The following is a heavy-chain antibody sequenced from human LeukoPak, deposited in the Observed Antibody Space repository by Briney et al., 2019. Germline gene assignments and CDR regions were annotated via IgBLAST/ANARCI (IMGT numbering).Heavy chain of an antibody. V-gene: IGHV3-30*18. CDR3: AKYPGNGDSSFDY. CDR2: ISYDGSNK. D-gene: IGHD4-17*01. J-gene: IGHJ4*02. Sequence: GGSLRLSCAASGFTFSSYGMHWVRQAPGKGLEWEAVISYDGSNKYYADSVKGRFTISRDNSKNTLYLQMNSLRAEDTAVYYCAKYPGNGDSSFDYWGQGTLVTVSS. CDR1: GFTFSSYG.